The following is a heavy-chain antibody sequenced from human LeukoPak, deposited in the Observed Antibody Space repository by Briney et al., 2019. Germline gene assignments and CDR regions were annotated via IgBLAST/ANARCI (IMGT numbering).Heavy chain of an antibody. CDR2: IYSGGNT. CDR1: GFPVSSNY. V-gene: IGHV3-53*01. Sequence: PGGSLRLSCAASGFPVSSNYMSWVRQAPGKGLEWVSVIYSGGNTYYADSVKSRFTISRDNSKNTLYLQMNSLRAEDTAVYYCARDRGCSGGSCRYKWFDPWGQGTLVTVSS. J-gene: IGHJ5*02. CDR3: ARDRGCSGGSCRYKWFDP. D-gene: IGHD2-15*01.